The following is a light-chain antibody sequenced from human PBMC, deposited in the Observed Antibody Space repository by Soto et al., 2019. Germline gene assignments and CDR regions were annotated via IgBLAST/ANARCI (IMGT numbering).Light chain of an antibody. CDR2: SNN. J-gene: IGLJ2*01. CDR3: AAWDDSLNAVI. CDR1: SSNIGGYG. V-gene: IGLV1-44*01. Sequence: QSVLTQPPSASGTPGQRVTISCSGGSSNIGGYGVNWYQQLPGTAPTLLIQSNNERPSGVPDRISGSKSGTSASLANSGLQSEDEADYYCAAWDDSLNAVIFGGGTKLTVL.